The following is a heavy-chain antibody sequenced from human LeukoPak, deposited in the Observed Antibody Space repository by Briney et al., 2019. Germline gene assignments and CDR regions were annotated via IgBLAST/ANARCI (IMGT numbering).Heavy chain of an antibody. CDR3: AKEVSRVTTFYFDY. CDR2: ISGTSGKT. V-gene: IGHV3-23*01. D-gene: IGHD4-17*01. Sequence: GGSLRLSCAASGFTFSSYAMSWVRQAPGSGLEWVSAISGTSGKTYFADSVKGRFTISRDNSKNTLFVQMNSLRAEDTAVYYCAKEVSRVTTFYFDYWGQGTLVTVSS. CDR1: GFTFSSYA. J-gene: IGHJ4*02.